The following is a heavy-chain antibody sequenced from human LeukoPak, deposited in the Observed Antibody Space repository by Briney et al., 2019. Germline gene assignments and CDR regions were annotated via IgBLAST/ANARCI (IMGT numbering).Heavy chain of an antibody. CDR2: ISGSGGST. CDR1: GFTFSSYA. D-gene: IGHD5-18*01. CDR3: AKGQPTRDTAMVSFDY. J-gene: IGHJ4*02. Sequence: GGSLRLSCSASGFTFSSYAMSWVRQAPGKGLEWVSAISGSGGSTYYADSVKGRFTISRDNSKNTLYLQMNSLRAEDTAVYYCAKGQPTRDTAMVSFDYWGQGTLVTVSS. V-gene: IGHV3-23*01.